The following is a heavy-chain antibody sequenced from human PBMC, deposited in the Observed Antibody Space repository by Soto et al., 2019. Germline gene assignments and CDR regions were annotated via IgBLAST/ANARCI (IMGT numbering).Heavy chain of an antibody. CDR3: AKGGSGYSYGYGDYFDY. Sequence: QTLSLTCAISGDSVSSNSAAWSWIRQSPSRGLDWVGRTYYRSEWYNDYAVSVKIRITINPDTSKNQFSLQLNSVTPEDTAVYYCAKGGSGYSYGYGDYFDYSGQGTLVIVSS. J-gene: IGHJ4*02. V-gene: IGHV6-1*01. CDR2: TYYRSEWYN. CDR1: GDSVSSNSAA. D-gene: IGHD5-18*01.